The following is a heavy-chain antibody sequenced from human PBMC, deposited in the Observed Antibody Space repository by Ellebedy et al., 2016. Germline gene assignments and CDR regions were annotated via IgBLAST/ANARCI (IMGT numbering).Heavy chain of an antibody. J-gene: IGHJ4*02. D-gene: IGHD1-26*01. CDR1: GFTFRSYA. CDR2: INAAGYTT. CDR3: VRGTNYAFDY. Sequence: GGSLRLXXEASGFTFRSYAMTWVRQAPGKGLEWVSTINAAGYTTYYADSVRGRFAISRDNSKNTLSLQMNSLSAEDTAVYYCVRGTNYAFDYWGQGTLVTVSA. V-gene: IGHV3-23*01.